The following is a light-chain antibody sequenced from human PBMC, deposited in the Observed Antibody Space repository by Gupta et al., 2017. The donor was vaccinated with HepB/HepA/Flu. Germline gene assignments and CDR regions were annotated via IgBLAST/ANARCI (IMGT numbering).Light chain of an antibody. V-gene: IGLV3-1*01. CDR1: NLGDKY. Sequence: SYELTQPPSVSVSPGQTASIPCSGDNLGDKYACWYQQRPGQSPVLVIYQDTKRPSGIPERFSGSNSGNTATLTISGTQALDEADYYCQAWDSSTAVYVFGTGTKVTVL. J-gene: IGLJ1*01. CDR2: QDT. CDR3: QAWDSSTAVYV.